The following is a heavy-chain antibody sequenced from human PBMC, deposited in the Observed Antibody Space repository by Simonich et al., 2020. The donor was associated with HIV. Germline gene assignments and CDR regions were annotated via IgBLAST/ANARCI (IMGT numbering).Heavy chain of an antibody. CDR2: VNPEDGET. Sequence: QVQLVQSGAEVKKPGASVKVSCKVSGYTLTELSMHWVRQAPGKGVEWMGGVNPEDGETISAQKFQGRVTMTEDSSTDTAHMELSSLTSEDTAVYFCAAVKYYYDSSGFSYDGVDVWGQGTMVTVSS. V-gene: IGHV1-24*01. J-gene: IGHJ3*01. D-gene: IGHD3-22*01. CDR1: GYTLTELS. CDR3: AAVKYYYDSSGFSYDGVDV.